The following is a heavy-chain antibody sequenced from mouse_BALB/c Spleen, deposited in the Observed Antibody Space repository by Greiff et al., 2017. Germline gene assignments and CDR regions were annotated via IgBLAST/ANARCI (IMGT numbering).Heavy chain of an antibody. CDR1: GYSITSGYY. CDR3: GRGDYGSFAY. Sequence: EVKLQESGPGLVKPSQSLSLTCSVTGYSITSGYYWYWIRQAPGNKPEWMGYISYDGSNNYNPSLKNRIAITRDTSKNQFFLKLNSVTTEETATYYCGRGDYGSFAYWGQGTLVTVSA. J-gene: IGHJ3*01. CDR2: ISYDGSN. V-gene: IGHV3-6*02. D-gene: IGHD1-2*01.